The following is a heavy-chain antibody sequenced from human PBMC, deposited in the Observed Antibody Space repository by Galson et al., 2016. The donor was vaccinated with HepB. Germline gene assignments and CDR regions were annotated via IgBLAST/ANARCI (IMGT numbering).Heavy chain of an antibody. D-gene: IGHD5-24*01. J-gene: IGHJ4*02. V-gene: IGHV5-51*01. CDR2: IYPGDSDA. CDR3: ARLLREMSTITDHDY. CDR1: GYSFTRYW. Sequence: QSGAEVKKPGESLKISCQGSGYSFTRYWIGWVRQMPGKGLELMGIIYPGDSDAIYSPSFQGQVTITADKSISTAYLQWSSLKASDTAIYYCARLLREMSTITDHDYWGQGTLVTVTS.